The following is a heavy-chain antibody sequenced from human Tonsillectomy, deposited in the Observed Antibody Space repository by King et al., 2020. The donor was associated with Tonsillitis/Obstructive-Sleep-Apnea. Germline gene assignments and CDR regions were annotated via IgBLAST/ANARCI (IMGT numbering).Heavy chain of an antibody. D-gene: IGHD5-12*01. CDR1: GYTFTSYD. CDR3: ARVKDIVATTPPYSYYYYFDV. V-gene: IGHV7-4-1*02. Sequence: VQLVESGSELKKPGASVKASCKASGYTFTSYDMNWVRQAPGQGLEWMGWINTNTGKPTYAQGFTGRFVFSLNTSVSTAYLQISSLKAEDTAVYYCARVKDIVATTPPYSYYYYFDVWGKGTTVTVSS. J-gene: IGHJ6*03. CDR2: INTNTGKP.